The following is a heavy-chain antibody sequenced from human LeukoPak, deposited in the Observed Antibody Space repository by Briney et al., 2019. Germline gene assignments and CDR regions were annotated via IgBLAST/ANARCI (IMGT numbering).Heavy chain of an antibody. CDR2: IAYDGSNK. V-gene: IGHV3-30-3*01. CDR3: ARSFWSAYSDY. D-gene: IGHD3-3*01. Sequence: RAGGSLRLSCAASGFTFSDYAMHWVRQAPGKGLEWVAIIAYDGSNKNYADSVKGRFTISRDNSKNTLYLQMNSLRAEDTAVYYCARSFWSAYSDYWGQGTLVTVSS. J-gene: IGHJ4*02. CDR1: GFTFSDYA.